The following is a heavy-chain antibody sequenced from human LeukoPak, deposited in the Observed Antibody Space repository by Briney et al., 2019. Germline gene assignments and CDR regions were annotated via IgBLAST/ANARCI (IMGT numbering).Heavy chain of an antibody. D-gene: IGHD5-18*01. CDR3: ARDEYSYGGRTHPYYFDY. J-gene: IGHJ4*02. V-gene: IGHV4-34*01. CDR2: INHSGST. Sequence: SETLSLTCAVYGGSFSGYYWSWIRQPPGKGLEWIGEINHSGSTYYNPSLKSRVTISVDTSKNQFSLKLSSVTAADTGVYYCARDEYSYGGRTHPYYFDYWGQGTLATVSS. CDR1: GGSFSGYY.